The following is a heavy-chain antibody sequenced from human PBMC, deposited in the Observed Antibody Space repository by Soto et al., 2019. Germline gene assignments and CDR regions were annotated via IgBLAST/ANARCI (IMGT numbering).Heavy chain of an antibody. J-gene: IGHJ4*02. CDR2: IYYSGST. V-gene: IGHV4-59*01. Sequence: PSETLSLTCTVSGGSISSYYWSWIRQPPGKGLEWIGYIYYSGSTNYNPSLKSRVTISVDTSKNQFSLKLSSVTAADTAVYYCARVAGVVVAANFDYWGQGTLVTVSS. CDR1: GGSISSYY. D-gene: IGHD2-15*01. CDR3: ARVAGVVVAANFDY.